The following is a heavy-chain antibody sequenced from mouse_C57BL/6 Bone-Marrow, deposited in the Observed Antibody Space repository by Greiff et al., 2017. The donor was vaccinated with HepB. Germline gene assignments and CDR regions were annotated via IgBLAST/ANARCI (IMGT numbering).Heavy chain of an antibody. D-gene: IGHD1-1*01. J-gene: IGHJ4*01. CDR1: GYTFTSYW. CDR3: ASYYYGRGYYAMDY. V-gene: IGHV1-59*01. CDR2: IDPSDSYT. Sequence: QVQLKESGAELVRPGTSVKLSCKASGYTFTSYWMHWVKQRPGQGLEWIGVIDPSDSYTNYNQKFKGKATLTVDTSSSTAYMQLSSLTSEDSAVYYCASYYYGRGYYAMDYWGQGTSVTVSS.